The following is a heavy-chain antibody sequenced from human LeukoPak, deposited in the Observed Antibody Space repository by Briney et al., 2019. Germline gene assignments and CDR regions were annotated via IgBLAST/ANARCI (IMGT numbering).Heavy chain of an antibody. CDR3: ARDGIGDHFWSLFDH. V-gene: IGHV1-69*04. CDR2: IIPILGIA. CDR1: GGTFSSYA. J-gene: IGHJ4*02. D-gene: IGHD3-3*02. Sequence: SVKVSCKASGGTFSSYAISWVRQAPGQGLEWMGRIIPILGIANYAQKFQGRVTITADKSTSTAYMELSSLRSEDTAVYYCARDGIGDHFWSLFDHWGQRTLVTVSS.